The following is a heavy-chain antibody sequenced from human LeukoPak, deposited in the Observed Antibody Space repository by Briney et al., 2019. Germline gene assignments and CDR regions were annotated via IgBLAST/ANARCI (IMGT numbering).Heavy chain of an antibody. CDR1: GGSISSYY. J-gene: IGHJ4*02. V-gene: IGHV4-4*07. D-gene: IGHD3-22*01. Sequence: SETLSVTCTVSGGSISSYYWSWIRQPAGKGLEWIGRIYTSGSTNYNPSLKSRVTKSVDTSKNQFSLKLSSVTAADTAVYYCARDDPHYYDSSGYPHYWGQGTLVTVSS. CDR3: ARDDPHYYDSSGYPHY. CDR2: IYTSGST.